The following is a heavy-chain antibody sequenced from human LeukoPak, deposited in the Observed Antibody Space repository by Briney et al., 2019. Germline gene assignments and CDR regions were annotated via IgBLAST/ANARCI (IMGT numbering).Heavy chain of an antibody. CDR3: ARALVPAAITSGYYYMDV. Sequence: SVKVSCKASGGTFTSYDISWVRQAPGQGVEGMGGIITIFGTANNEQKFQGRVTITTDESTSTPYMELSSLRSEDTAVYYCARALVPAAITSGYYYMDVWGKGTTVTVSS. CDR1: GGTFTSYD. D-gene: IGHD2-2*01. J-gene: IGHJ6*03. CDR2: IITIFGTA. V-gene: IGHV1-69*05.